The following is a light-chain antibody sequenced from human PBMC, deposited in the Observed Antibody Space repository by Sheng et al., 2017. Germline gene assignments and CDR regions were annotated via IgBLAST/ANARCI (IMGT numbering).Light chain of an antibody. CDR1: QSVSLN. Sequence: EIVMTQSPATLSVSPGERATLSCRASQSVSLNLAWYQQKPGQAPRLLIYDASHRATGIPARFSGSGSGTDFTLTISSLEPEDFAVYYCQQRSNWPITFGQGTRVEIK. J-gene: IGKJ5*01. CDR2: DAS. V-gene: IGKV3-11*01. CDR3: QQRSNWPIT.